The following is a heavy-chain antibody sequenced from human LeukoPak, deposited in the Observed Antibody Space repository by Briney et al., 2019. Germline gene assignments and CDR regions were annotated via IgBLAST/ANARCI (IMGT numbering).Heavy chain of an antibody. CDR3: ARRPTGTSAGGWYFDY. Sequence: ASETLSLTCTVSGGSISSYYWSWIRQPAGKGLEWIGRIYTSGSTNYNPSLKSRVTMSVDTSKNQFSLKLSSVTAADTAVYYCARRPTGTSAGGWYFDYWGQGTLVTVSS. V-gene: IGHV4-4*07. J-gene: IGHJ4*02. CDR1: GGSISSYY. CDR2: IYTSGST. D-gene: IGHD1-1*01.